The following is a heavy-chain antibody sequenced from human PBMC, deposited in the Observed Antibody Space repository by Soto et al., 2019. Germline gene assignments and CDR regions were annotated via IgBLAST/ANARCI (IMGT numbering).Heavy chain of an antibody. CDR1: GFTFSKYW. Sequence: EVQLVESGGGLVQPGGSLRLSCAASGFTFSKYWMYWVRQAPGKGLVWVSRINGDGSSTTYADSVKGRFTISRDNANNALHLQMTSLRAEDTALYYCASLSGTYRLWDFDVWGRGTLVTVSS. CDR3: ASLSGTYRLWDFDV. D-gene: IGHD1-26*01. V-gene: IGHV3-74*01. J-gene: IGHJ2*01. CDR2: INGDGSST.